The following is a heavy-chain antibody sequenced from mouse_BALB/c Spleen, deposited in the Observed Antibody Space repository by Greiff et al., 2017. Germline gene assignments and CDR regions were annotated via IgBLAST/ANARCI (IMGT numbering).Heavy chain of an antibody. CDR1: GFTFSSYG. CDR3: ARHEGNYYDYGYAMDY. V-gene: IGHV5-6*01. CDR2: ISSGGSYT. D-gene: IGHD2-4*01. Sequence: EVKLVESGGDLVKPGGSLKLSCAASGFTFSSYGMSWVRQTPDKRLEWVATISSGGSYTYYPDSVKGRFTISRDNAKNTLYLQMSSLKSEDTAMYYCARHEGNYYDYGYAMDYWGQGTSVTVSS. J-gene: IGHJ4*01.